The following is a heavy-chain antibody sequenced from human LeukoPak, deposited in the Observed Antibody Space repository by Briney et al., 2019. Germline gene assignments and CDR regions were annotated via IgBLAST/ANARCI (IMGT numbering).Heavy chain of an antibody. CDR1: GGTFSSYA. CDR3: ARDGAAAVSTFDY. J-gene: IGHJ4*02. V-gene: IGHV1-69*04. Sequence: SVKVSCKASGGTFSSYAISWVRQAPGQGLEWMGRIIPILGIANYAQKFQGRVTMTRDTSTSTVYMELSSLRSEDTAVYYCARDGAAAVSTFDYWGQGTLVTVSS. CDR2: IIPILGIA. D-gene: IGHD6-13*01.